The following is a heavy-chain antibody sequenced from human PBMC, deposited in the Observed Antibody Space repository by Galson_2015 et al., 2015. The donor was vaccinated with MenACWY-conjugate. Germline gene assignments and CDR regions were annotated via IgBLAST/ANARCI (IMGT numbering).Heavy chain of an antibody. D-gene: IGHD4-11*01. CDR1: GGSVSSGSYY. V-gene: IGHV4-61*01. Sequence: ETLSLTCTVSGGSVSSGSYYWSWIRQPPGKGLEWIGYIYYSGSTNYNPSLKSRVTISVDTSKNQFSLKLSSVTAADTAVYYCARVHNNYSNGGHNWFDPWGQGTLVTVSS. J-gene: IGHJ5*02. CDR3: ARVHNNYSNGGHNWFDP. CDR2: IYYSGST.